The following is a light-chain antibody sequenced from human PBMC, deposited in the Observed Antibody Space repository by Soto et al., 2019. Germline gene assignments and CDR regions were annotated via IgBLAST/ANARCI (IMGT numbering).Light chain of an antibody. Sequence: EIGWTQYPATLSLSPGERATLSCRASQSVSNRLAWYQQKPGQAPRLLVYDTFNRATGIPTRFSGSVSGPDFSLTISGLEPEDSAVYYCQQRSTWPTFGQGTKV. CDR3: QQRSTWPT. J-gene: IGKJ1*01. CDR1: QSVSNR. CDR2: DTF. V-gene: IGKV3-11*01.